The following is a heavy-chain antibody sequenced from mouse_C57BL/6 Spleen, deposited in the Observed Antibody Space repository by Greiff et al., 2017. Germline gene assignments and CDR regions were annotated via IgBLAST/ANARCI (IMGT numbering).Heavy chain of an antibody. CDR2: ISNGGGST. V-gene: IGHV5-12*01. CDR3: ARRDYDEYYFDY. D-gene: IGHD2-4*01. J-gene: IGHJ2*01. CDR1: GFTFSDYY. Sequence: EVQLLESGGGLVQPGASLKLSCAASGFTFSDYYMYWVRQTPEKRLEWVAYISNGGGSTYYPDTVKGRVTISRDKANITLYLQMSRLKSEDTAMYYGARRDYDEYYFDYWGQGATLTVSS.